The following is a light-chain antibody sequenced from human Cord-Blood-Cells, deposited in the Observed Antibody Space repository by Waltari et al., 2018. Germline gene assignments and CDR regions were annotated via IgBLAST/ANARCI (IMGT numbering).Light chain of an antibody. CDR1: SSDVGGYNY. CDR3: CSYAGSYTYV. J-gene: IGLJ1*01. Sequence: QSALTQPRSVSGSPGQSVTISCTGTSSDVGGYNYVSWYQQHPGKAPKLMIYDVSKRPSGVPYRFSGYKSGNTASLTISGLQAEDEADYYCCSYAGSYTYVFGTGTKVTVL. V-gene: IGLV2-11*01. CDR2: DVS.